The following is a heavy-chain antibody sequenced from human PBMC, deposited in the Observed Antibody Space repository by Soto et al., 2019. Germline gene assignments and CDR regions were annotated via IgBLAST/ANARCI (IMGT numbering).Heavy chain of an antibody. J-gene: IGHJ4*02. D-gene: IGHD2-8*02. CDR3: ARDKITGLFDY. CDR1: GGSIISYY. V-gene: IGHV4-59*12. CDR2: IYYSGST. Sequence: SETLPLTCTVSGGSIISYYWIWIRQPPGKGLEWIGYIYYSGSTNYNPSLKSRVTISVDTSKNQFSLKLTSVTAADTAVYYCARDKITGLFDYWGQGTHVTVSS.